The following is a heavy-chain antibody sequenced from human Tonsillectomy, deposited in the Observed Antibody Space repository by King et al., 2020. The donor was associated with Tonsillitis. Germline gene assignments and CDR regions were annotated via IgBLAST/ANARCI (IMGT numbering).Heavy chain of an antibody. CDR3: ARGVIYTAREYYYYMDV. J-gene: IGHJ6*03. D-gene: IGHD5-18*01. CDR2: IIPIFGTV. Sequence: QLVQSGAEVKKPGSSVKVSCKASGGTFSSYAISWVRQAPGQGLEWMGGIIPIFGTVNYAQKFQGRVTITADESTSTAYMERSSLRSEDTAEYYCARGVIYTAREYYYYMDVWGEGTTVTVSS. V-gene: IGHV1-69*01. CDR1: GGTFSSYA.